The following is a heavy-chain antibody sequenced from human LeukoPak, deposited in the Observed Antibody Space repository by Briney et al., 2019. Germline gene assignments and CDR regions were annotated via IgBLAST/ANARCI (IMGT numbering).Heavy chain of an antibody. CDR3: ASAYYDFWSGYFGEDYFDY. CDR2: ISGSGGST. J-gene: IGHJ4*02. D-gene: IGHD3-3*01. Sequence: GGSLRLSCAASGFTFSSYAMSWVRRAPGKGLEWVSAISGSGGSTYYADSVKGRFTISRDNSKNTLYLQMNSLRAEDTAVYYCASAYYDFWSGYFGEDYFDYWGQGTLVTVSS. CDR1: GFTFSSYA. V-gene: IGHV3-23*01.